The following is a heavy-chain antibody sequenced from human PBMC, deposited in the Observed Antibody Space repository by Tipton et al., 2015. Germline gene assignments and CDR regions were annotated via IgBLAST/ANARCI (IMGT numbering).Heavy chain of an antibody. CDR3: ARLRKGDGDYAIDY. CDR2: INPDDSDT. CDR1: GYTFSNHW. J-gene: IGHJ4*02. V-gene: IGHV5-51*01. D-gene: IGHD4-17*01. Sequence: EVQLVQSGGEVKKPGESLKISCKVSGYTFSNHWIGWVRQMPGKGLEWMGIINPDDSDTKYSPSFHGQVTISADKSINTAYLQWSSLKASDTAMYYCARLRKGDGDYAIDYWGQGTLVTVSS.